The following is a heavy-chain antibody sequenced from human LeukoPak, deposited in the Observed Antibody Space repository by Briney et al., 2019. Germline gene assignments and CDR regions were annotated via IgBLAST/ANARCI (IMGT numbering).Heavy chain of an antibody. J-gene: IGHJ4*02. CDR1: GGSISSSNW. D-gene: IGHD2-8*02. CDR2: IYHSGST. V-gene: IGHV4-4*02. Sequence: SGTLSLTCAVSGGSISSSNWWSWVRQPPGKGLEWIGEIYHSGSTNYNPSLKSRVTISVDKSKNQFSLKLSSVTAADTAVYYCARYCSGCRGTFDYWGQGTLVTVSS. CDR3: ARYCSGCRGTFDY.